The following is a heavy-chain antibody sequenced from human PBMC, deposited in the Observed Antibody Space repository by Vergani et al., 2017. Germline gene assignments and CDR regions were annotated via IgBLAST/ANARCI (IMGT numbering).Heavy chain of an antibody. CDR2: ISGSGGST. CDR3: ATDTNWNDGGDC. D-gene: IGHD1-1*01. J-gene: IGHJ4*02. CDR1: GFTFNHYA. Sequence: EVQLLESGGDLVQPGGSLRLSCAASGFTFNHYAMNWVRQAPGKGLEWVSGISGSGGSTYYAGSVKGRFTISRDSSKNTLYLQMNSLSAGDTAVYYCATDTNWNDGGDCWGQGTLVTVSS. V-gene: IGHV3-23*01.